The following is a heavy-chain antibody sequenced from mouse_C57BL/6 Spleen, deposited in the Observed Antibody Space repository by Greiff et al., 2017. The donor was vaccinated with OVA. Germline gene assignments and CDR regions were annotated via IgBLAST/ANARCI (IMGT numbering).Heavy chain of an antibody. CDR3: ARENYDYALFDY. CDR1: GYTFTSYW. V-gene: IGHV1-55*01. CDR2: IYPGSGST. D-gene: IGHD2-4*01. J-gene: IGHJ2*01. Sequence: QVQLQQSGAELVKPGASVKMSCKASGYTFTSYWITWVKQRPGQGLEWIGDIYPGSGSTNYNEKFKSKATLTVDTSSSTAYMQLSSLTSEDSAVYYCARENYDYALFDYWGQGTTLTVSS.